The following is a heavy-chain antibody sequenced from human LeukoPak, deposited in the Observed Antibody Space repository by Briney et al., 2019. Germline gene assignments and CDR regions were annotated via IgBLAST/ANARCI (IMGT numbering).Heavy chain of an antibody. J-gene: IGHJ4*02. Sequence: KPSETLSLTCTVSGGSISSSSYYWGWIRQPPGKGLEWIGSMYYSGSTNYNPSLKSRVTISVDTSKNQFSLKLSSVTAADTAVYYCARVGTYGSGSYLSWLDYWGQGTLVTVSS. V-gene: IGHV4-39*07. D-gene: IGHD3-10*01. CDR2: MYYSGST. CDR3: ARVGTYGSGSYLSWLDY. CDR1: GGSISSSSYY.